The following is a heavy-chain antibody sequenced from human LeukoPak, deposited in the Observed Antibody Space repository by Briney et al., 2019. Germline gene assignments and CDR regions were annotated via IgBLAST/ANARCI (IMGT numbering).Heavy chain of an antibody. D-gene: IGHD1-26*01. CDR2: ISSSSSIT. Sequence: GWSLRLSCEASGFSFNSYNMCWVRQAPGQGLEWVSDISSSSSITYYADSVKGRFTVPRDNAKNSLYLQMNSLRVEDTAVYYCARGGAAPDYWGQGTLVTVSS. CDR3: ARGGAAPDY. V-gene: IGHV3-48*01. J-gene: IGHJ4*02. CDR1: GFSFNSYN.